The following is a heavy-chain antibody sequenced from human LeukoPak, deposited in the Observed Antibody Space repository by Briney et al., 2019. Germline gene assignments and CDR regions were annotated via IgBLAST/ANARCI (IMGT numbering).Heavy chain of an antibody. Sequence: GESLKISCKGSGYSFTNYWIGWVRQVPGKGLEWMGIIYPGGSDTRYSPSFQGQVTISADESISTAYLQWSSLKASDTAMYYCARSPSYYYGSGSYYNAGGYYGMDVWGQGTTVTVSS. J-gene: IGHJ6*02. CDR1: GYSFTNYW. CDR3: ARSPSYYYGSGSYYNAGGYYGMDV. CDR2: IYPGGSDT. D-gene: IGHD3-10*01. V-gene: IGHV5-51*01.